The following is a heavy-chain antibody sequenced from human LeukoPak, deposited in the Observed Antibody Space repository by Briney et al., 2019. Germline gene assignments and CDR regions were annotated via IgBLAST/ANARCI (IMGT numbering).Heavy chain of an antibody. CDR2: IYYSGST. Sequence: SETLSLTCTVSGGSISSGGYYWSWIRQPPGKGPEWIGYIYYSGSTNYNPSLKSRVTISVDTSKNQFSLKLSSVTAADTAVYYCARHPKQRTVVTLKFDLWGRGTLVTVSS. J-gene: IGHJ2*01. CDR3: ARHPKQRTVVTLKFDL. V-gene: IGHV4-61*08. D-gene: IGHD4-23*01. CDR1: GGSISSGGYY.